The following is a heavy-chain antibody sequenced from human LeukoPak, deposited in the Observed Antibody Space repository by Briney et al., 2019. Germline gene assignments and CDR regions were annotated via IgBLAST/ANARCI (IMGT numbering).Heavy chain of an antibody. CDR2: INHSGST. J-gene: IGHJ4*02. Sequence: PSETLSLTCAVYGGSFSGYYWSWIRQPPGKGLEWIGEINHSGSTNYNPSLKSRVTISVDTSKNQFSLKLSSVTAADTAVYYCARVRSPGYWGQGTLVTVSS. CDR3: ARVRSPGY. V-gene: IGHV4-34*01. D-gene: IGHD1-14*01. CDR1: GGSFSGYY.